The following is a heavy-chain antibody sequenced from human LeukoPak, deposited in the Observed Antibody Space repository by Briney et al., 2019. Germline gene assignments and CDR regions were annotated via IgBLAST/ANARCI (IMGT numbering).Heavy chain of an antibody. V-gene: IGHV3-49*03. Sequence: GGSLRLSCTSSGFTFGDYAMSWFRQAPGKGLEWVAFIRGKAYGGTTEYAASVKGRFIISRDDSKSIAYLQMNSLKTEDTAAYYCTKSSGRIAYWRQGTLVTVSS. CDR3: TKSSGRIAY. J-gene: IGHJ4*02. CDR2: IRGKAYGGTT. D-gene: IGHD6-25*01. CDR1: GFTFGDYA.